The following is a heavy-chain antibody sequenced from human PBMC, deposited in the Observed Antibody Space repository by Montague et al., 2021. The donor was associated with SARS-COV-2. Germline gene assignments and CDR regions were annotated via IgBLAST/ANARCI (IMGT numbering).Heavy chain of an antibody. CDR2: IRSKSDGGTT. J-gene: IGHJ4*02. CDR3: TTDEGSWWYGRDYFDY. V-gene: IGHV3-15*01. CDR1: GFILSNAW. Sequence: SLRLSFAASGFILSNAWMSWVRQAPGKGLEWVGRIRSKSDGGTTDYAVSVNGRFTISRDDSKNTVYLQMNSLKTEDTGMYYCTTDEGSWWYGRDYFDYWGQGTLVTVSS. D-gene: IGHD6-13*01.